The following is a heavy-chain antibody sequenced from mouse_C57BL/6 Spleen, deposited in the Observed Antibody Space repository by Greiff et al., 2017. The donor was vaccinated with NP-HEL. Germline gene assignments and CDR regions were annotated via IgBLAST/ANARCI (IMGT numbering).Heavy chain of an antibody. V-gene: IGHV5-17*01. Sequence: EVNLVESGGGLVKPGESLKLSCAASGFTFSDYGMHWVRQAPEKGLEWVAYISSGSSTIYYADTVKGRFTISRDNAKNTLFLQMASLRSEDTAMYYCARNGGMDYWGQGTSVTVSS. J-gene: IGHJ4*01. CDR3: ARNGGMDY. CDR1: GFTFSDYG. CDR2: ISSGSSTI.